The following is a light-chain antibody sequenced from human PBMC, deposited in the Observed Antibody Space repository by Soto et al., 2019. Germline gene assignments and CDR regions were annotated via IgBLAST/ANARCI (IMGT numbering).Light chain of an antibody. CDR3: SSYTSSSSYV. Sequence: VLTQPASVSGSPGQSITISCTGTSSDVGGYKYVSWYQQHPDKAPKLIIYDVTNRPSGISNRFSGSKSGNTASLTISGLQAEDEADYYCSSYTSSSSYVFGTGTKVTVL. CDR2: DVT. J-gene: IGLJ1*01. CDR1: SSDVGGYKY. V-gene: IGLV2-14*01.